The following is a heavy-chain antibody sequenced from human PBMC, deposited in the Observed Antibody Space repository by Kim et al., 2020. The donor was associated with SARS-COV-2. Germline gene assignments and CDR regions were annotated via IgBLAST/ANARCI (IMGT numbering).Heavy chain of an antibody. CDR1: GGSISSSSYY. CDR2: IYYSGST. CDR3: ARHLRGTMIVVVITPLNYFDY. Sequence: SETLSLTCTVSGGSISSSSYYWGWIRPPPGKGREWIVNIYYSGSTYYNPSLQIRVTVSAYTTKTQFSLKLSSVTAAATAVYYCARHLRGTMIVVVITPLNYFDYWGQGTLVTVSS. J-gene: IGHJ4*02. V-gene: IGHV4-39*01. D-gene: IGHD3-22*01.